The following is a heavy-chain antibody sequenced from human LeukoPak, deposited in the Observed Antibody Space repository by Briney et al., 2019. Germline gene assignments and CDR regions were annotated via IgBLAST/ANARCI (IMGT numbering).Heavy chain of an antibody. J-gene: IGHJ4*02. Sequence: GASVKVSCKASGGTFSSYAISWVRQAPGQGLEWMGGIIPIFGTANYAQKFQGRVTITADESTSTAYMELSSLRSEDTAVYYCARVDSSGYPYYFDYWGQGTLVTVSS. CDR2: IIPIFGTA. D-gene: IGHD3-22*01. CDR1: GGTFSSYA. V-gene: IGHV1-69*13. CDR3: ARVDSSGYPYYFDY.